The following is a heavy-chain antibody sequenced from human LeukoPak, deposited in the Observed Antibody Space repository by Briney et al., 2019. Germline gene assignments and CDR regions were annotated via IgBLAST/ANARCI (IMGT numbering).Heavy chain of an antibody. D-gene: IGHD1-26*01. CDR2: ISSSGSTI. CDR3: ARELYSGSYNY. CDR1: GFTFSNYE. V-gene: IGHV3-48*03. J-gene: IGHJ4*02. Sequence: GGSLRLSCAASGFTFSNYEMNWVRQAPVKGREWVSYISSSGSTIFYADSVKGRFTISRDNAKNSLYLQMNSLRAEDTAVYYCARELYSGSYNYWGQGTLVTVSS.